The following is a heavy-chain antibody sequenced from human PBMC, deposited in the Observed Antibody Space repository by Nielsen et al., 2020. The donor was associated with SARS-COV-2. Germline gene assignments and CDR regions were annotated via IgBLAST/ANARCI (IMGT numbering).Heavy chain of an antibody. V-gene: IGHV1-24*01. J-gene: IGHJ3*02. CDR2: FDPEDGET. D-gene: IGHD5-24*01. CDR1: GYTLTELS. Sequence: ASVKVSCKVSGYTLTELSMHWVRQAPGKGLEWMGGFDPEDGETIYAQKFQGRVTMTEDTSTDTAYMELSSLRSEDTAVYYCAREMRVGMAINGGFDIWGQGTMVTVSS. CDR3: AREMRVGMAINGGFDI.